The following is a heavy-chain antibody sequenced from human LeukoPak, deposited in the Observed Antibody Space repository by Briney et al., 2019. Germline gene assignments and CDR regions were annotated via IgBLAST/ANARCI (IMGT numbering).Heavy chain of an antibody. CDR2: ISAYNGNT. Sequence: GASVKVSCKASGYTFTSYAINWVRQAPGQGPEWMGWISAYNGNTNYAQKLQGRVTMTTDTSTSTAYMELRSLRSDDTAVYYCARVVNGDYDWFDPWGQGTLVTVSS. V-gene: IGHV1-18*01. D-gene: IGHD4-17*01. CDR1: GYTFTSYA. CDR3: ARVVNGDYDWFDP. J-gene: IGHJ5*02.